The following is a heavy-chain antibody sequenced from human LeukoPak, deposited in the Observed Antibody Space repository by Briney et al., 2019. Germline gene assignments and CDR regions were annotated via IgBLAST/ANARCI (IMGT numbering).Heavy chain of an antibody. CDR3: AREGGIAAAGIFDY. CDR2: IYYSGST. J-gene: IGHJ4*02. V-gene: IGHV4-59*01. Sequence: SETLSLTCTVSGGSISSYYWSWIRQPPGKGLEWIGYIYYSGSTNYNPSLKSRVTISVDTSKNQFSLKLSSVTAADTAVYYCAREGGIAAAGIFDYWGQGTLVTVSS. CDR1: GGSISSYY. D-gene: IGHD6-13*01.